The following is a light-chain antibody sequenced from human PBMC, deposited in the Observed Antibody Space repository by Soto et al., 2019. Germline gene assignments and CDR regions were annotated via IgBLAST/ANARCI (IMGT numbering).Light chain of an antibody. CDR3: HQYGRSPQWT. CDR1: QSVSSSY. V-gene: IGKV3-20*01. Sequence: ETVLTQSPGTLSLSPGERATLSCRASQSVSSSYLAWYQQKPGQAPRLLIYGASSRATGIPDRFSGSGSGTDFTLTISRLEPEDFAVYYCHQYGRSPQWTFGQGTKVEIK. J-gene: IGKJ1*01. CDR2: GAS.